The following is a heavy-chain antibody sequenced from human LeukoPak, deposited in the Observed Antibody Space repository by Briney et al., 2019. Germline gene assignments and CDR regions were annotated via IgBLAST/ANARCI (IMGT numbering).Heavy chain of an antibody. J-gene: IGHJ6*03. D-gene: IGHD4-17*01. V-gene: IGHV1-69*05. Sequence: GSSVKVSCKASGGTFSSYAISWVRQAPGQGLKWMGGIIPIFGTANYAQKFQGRVTITTDESTSTAYMELSSLRSEDTAVYYCARSTVTMWVSYYYYYYMDVWGKGTTVTVSS. CDR2: IIPIFGTA. CDR3: ARSTVTMWVSYYYYYYMDV. CDR1: GGTFSSYA.